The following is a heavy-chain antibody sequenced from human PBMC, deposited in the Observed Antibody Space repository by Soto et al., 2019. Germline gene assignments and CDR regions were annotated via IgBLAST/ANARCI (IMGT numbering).Heavy chain of an antibody. J-gene: IGHJ5*02. V-gene: IGHV3-23*01. CDR3: VTDSGWCNT. D-gene: IGHD6-19*01. CDR1: GFTFGTTD. CDR2: IDGSGGMT. Sequence: QLLQSGGGLVQPGGSLTLSCAAAGFTFGTTDMSWVRQATGEGLEWVSTIDGSGGMTYYADSVKGLFTISRDNSRNTVYLNMTSLIVADTALYYCVTDSGWCNTWGPGALVTVSS.